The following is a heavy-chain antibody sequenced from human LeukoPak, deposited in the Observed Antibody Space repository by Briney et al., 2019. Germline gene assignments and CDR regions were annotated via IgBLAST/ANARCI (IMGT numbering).Heavy chain of an antibody. CDR1: GFNFDDYA. CDR3: TRRAARWQFDL. CDR2: INWKTGNG. J-gene: IGHJ2*01. D-gene: IGHD5-24*01. V-gene: IGHV3-9*01. Sequence: PRGSLRLSCAVSGFNFDDYAMHWVRQAPGRGLEWVSGINWKTGNGIYADSVKGRFTISRDNAKNSLYLQMSSLRAEDTALYYCTRRAARWQFDLWGRGTLLTVSS.